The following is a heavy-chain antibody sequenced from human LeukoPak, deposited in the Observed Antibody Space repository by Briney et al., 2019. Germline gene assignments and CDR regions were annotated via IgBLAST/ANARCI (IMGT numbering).Heavy chain of an antibody. CDR1: GGSISSSSYY. V-gene: IGHV4-39*07. Sequence: SETLSLTCTVSGGSISSSSYYWGWIRQPPGKGLEWIGSIYYTGGSTNYNPSLKSRVTISVDTSKNQFSLKLSSVTAADTAVYYCAKSGSYSFFIDYWGQETLVTVSS. CDR3: AKSGSYSFFIDY. J-gene: IGHJ4*02. CDR2: IYYTGGST. D-gene: IGHD1-26*01.